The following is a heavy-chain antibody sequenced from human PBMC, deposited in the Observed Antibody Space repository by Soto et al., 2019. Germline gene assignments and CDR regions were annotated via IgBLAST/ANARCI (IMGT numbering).Heavy chain of an antibody. CDR2: ISYDGSNK. CDR1: GFTFSSYG. J-gene: IGHJ2*01. D-gene: IGHD3-10*01. Sequence: QVQLVESGGCVVQPGRSLRLSCAASGFTFSSYGIHWVRQAPGKGLEWVAVISYDGSNKFYADSVKGRFTISRDNSKNTLYLQMNSLRAEDTAVYYCAKDSGTYWYFDLWGRGTLVTVSS. V-gene: IGHV3-30*18. CDR3: AKDSGTYWYFDL.